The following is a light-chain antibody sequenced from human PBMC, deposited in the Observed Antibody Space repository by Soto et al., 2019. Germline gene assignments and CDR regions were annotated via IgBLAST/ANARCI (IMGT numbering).Light chain of an antibody. V-gene: IGKV3-20*01. Sequence: EIVMTQYPATLSVSPGERATLSCRASQNVLSNLAWYQQKPGQAPRLLIYGASSRATGIPDRFSGSGSGTDFTLTISRLEPEDFAVYYCQQYGSSPPTWTFGQGTKVDI. CDR3: QQYGSSPPTWT. CDR1: QNVLSN. J-gene: IGKJ1*01. CDR2: GAS.